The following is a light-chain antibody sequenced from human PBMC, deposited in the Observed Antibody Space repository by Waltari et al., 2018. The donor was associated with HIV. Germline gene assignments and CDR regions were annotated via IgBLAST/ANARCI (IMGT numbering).Light chain of an antibody. V-gene: IGLV1-40*01. Sequence: QSVLTQPPSVSGAPGQSVTISCPGGSSHIGSGYGVHWYQQLQGTAPKLLIYVNNNRPSGVPDRFSGSTSGTSASLAITGLQADDEADYYCQSFDNSLSGGSYVFGTGTKVSVL. CDR1: SSHIGSGYG. CDR2: VNN. CDR3: QSFDNSLSGGSYV. J-gene: IGLJ1*01.